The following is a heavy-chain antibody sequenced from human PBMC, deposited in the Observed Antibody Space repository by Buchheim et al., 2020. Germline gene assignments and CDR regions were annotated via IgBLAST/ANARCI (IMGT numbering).Heavy chain of an antibody. CDR3: ITGVVGAPYTCF. J-gene: IGHJ4*02. D-gene: IGHD2-15*01. CDR1: GFTFSDVW. CDR2: IKSKTAGETT. Sequence: EVQLVESGGGLVKPGGCLRLSCAASGFTFSDVWMSWVRQAPGKGLEWVGRIKSKTAGETTDYAEPVKGRFSISRDDSKNTLYLQMSSLKTEDTAVYFCITGVVGAPYTCFWGQGTL. V-gene: IGHV3-15*01.